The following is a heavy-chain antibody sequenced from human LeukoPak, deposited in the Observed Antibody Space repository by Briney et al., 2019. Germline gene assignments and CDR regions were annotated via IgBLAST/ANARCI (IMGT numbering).Heavy chain of an antibody. CDR1: GYTFTGYY. D-gene: IGHD3-22*01. V-gene: IGHV1-46*01. J-gene: IGHJ4*02. CDR2: INPGGGST. CDR3: VREGAGSGYFFDC. Sequence: ASVKVSCKASGYTFTGYYMHWVRQAPGQGLEWMGIINPGGGSTTYAQNFQGRVSMTRDTSTSKVYMELTSLRSEDTAMYYCVREGAGSGYFFDCWGQGTLVTVSS.